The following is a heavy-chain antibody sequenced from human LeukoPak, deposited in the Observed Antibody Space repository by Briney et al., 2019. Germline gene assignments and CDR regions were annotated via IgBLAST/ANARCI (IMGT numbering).Heavy chain of an antibody. V-gene: IGHV3-7*01. CDR1: GFTFSSYW. J-gene: IGHJ6*03. Sequence: GGSLRLSCAASGFTFSSYWMSWVRQAPGKGLEWVANIKQDGSEKYYVDSVKGRFTISRDNAKNSLYLQMNSLRAEDTAVYYCARAYYGVYYYYYMDVWGKGTTVTISS. CDR2: IKQDGSEK. CDR3: ARAYYGVYYYYYMDV. D-gene: IGHD4-17*01.